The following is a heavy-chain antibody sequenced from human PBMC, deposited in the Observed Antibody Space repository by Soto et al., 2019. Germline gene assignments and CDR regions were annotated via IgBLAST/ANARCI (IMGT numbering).Heavy chain of an antibody. J-gene: IGHJ3*02. V-gene: IGHV4-31*03. CDR1: GGSISSGGYY. D-gene: IGHD6-19*01. CDR3: ARAGWADHAFDI. Sequence: QVQLQESGPGLVKPSQTLSLTCTVSGGSISSGGYYWSWIRQHPGKGLEWIGYIYYSGSTYYNPSLESGVTISVDTSKNQFSLKLSSVTAAVTAVYYCARAGWADHAFDIWGQGTMVTVSS. CDR2: IYYSGST.